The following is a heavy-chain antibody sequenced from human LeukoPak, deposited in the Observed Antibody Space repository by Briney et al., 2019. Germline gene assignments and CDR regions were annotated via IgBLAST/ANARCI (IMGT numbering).Heavy chain of an antibody. CDR2: ITGTADKT. CDR1: GFTFTNYV. D-gene: IGHD3-22*01. V-gene: IGHV3-23*01. Sequence: GGSLRLSCAASGFTFTNYVMNWVRQAPGKGLEWVSSITGTADKTYDADSVKGRFTISRDNSKNTLSLQMNSLRAEDTAVYYCARGETYYYDSSGYGADYWGQGTLVTVSS. CDR3: ARGETYYYDSSGYGADY. J-gene: IGHJ4*02.